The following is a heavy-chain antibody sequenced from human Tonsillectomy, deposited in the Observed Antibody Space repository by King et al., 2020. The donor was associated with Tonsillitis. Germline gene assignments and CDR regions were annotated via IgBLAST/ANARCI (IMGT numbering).Heavy chain of an antibody. CDR2: ISFDGSNK. CDR3: ARDRLPGPTSGDFAY. V-gene: IGHV3-30-3*01. J-gene: IGHJ4*02. CDR1: GFTFGSHA. D-gene: IGHD1-14*01. Sequence: VQLVESGGGVVQPGRSLRLSCGATGFTFGSHAMHWVRQSPGKGLEWVAVISFDGSNKFYADSVKGRFTISRDNSKNTLFLQMNSLRAEDTAVYYCARDRLPGPTSGDFAYWGQGTLVTVSS.